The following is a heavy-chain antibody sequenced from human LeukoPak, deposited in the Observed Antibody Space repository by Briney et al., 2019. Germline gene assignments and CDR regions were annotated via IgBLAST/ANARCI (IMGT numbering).Heavy chain of an antibody. V-gene: IGHV3-21*01. D-gene: IGHD2-2*02. CDR1: GFTFSSYS. CDR2: ISSSSSYI. J-gene: IGHJ5*02. Sequence: MTGGSLRLSCAASGFTFSSYSMNWVRQAPGKGLEWVSSISSSSSYIYYADSVKGRFTISRDNAKNSLYLQMNSLRAEDTAVYYCAKGCSSTSCYTFFGFDPWGQGTLVTVSS. CDR3: AKGCSSTSCYTFFGFDP.